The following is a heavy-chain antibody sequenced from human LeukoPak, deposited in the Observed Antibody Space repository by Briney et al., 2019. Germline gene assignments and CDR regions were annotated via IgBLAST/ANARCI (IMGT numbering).Heavy chain of an antibody. D-gene: IGHD3-22*01. V-gene: IGHV1-69*05. CDR1: GGTFSSYA. Sequence: SVKVSCKASGGTFSSYAISWVRQAPGQGLEWMGGIIPIFGTANYAQEFQGRVTITTDESTSTAYMELSSLRSEDTAVYYCARYYDSSGYSGWAFDIWGQGTMVTVSS. CDR2: IIPIFGTA. J-gene: IGHJ3*02. CDR3: ARYYDSSGYSGWAFDI.